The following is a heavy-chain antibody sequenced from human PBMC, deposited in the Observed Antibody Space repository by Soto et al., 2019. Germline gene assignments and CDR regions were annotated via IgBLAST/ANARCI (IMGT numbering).Heavy chain of an antibody. CDR1: GFTFSSYA. CDR3: ARGRPLDY. V-gene: IGHV3-30-3*01. J-gene: IGHJ4*02. CDR2: ISYDGSNK. Sequence: QVQLVESGGGVVQPGRSLRLSCAASGFTFSSYAMHWVRQAPGKGLEWVAVISYDGSNKYYADSVKGRFTISRDNSKNMLYLQMNSLRAEDTAVYYCARGRPLDYWGQGTLVTVSS.